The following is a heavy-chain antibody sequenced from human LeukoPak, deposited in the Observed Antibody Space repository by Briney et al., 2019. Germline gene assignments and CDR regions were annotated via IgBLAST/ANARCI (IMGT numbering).Heavy chain of an antibody. CDR2: ISGSGGST. D-gene: IGHD3-10*01. V-gene: IGHV3-23*01. CDR3: ANPRGSGCLGGFDY. J-gene: IGHJ4*02. CDR1: GFTFSSYA. Sequence: PGGSLRLSCAASGFTFSSYAMSWVRQAPGKGLEWVSAISGSGGSTYYADSVKGRFTISRDNSKNTLYLQMNSLRAEDTAVYYCANPRGSGCLGGFDYWGQGTLVTVSS.